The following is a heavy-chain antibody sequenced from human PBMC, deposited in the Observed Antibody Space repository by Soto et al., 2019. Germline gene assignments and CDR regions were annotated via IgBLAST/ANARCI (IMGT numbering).Heavy chain of an antibody. CDR1: GFTFSSYS. J-gene: IGHJ4*02. CDR2: ISSSSSTI. CDR3: SFLGFGCSGGSCYF. D-gene: IGHD2-15*01. V-gene: IGHV3-48*02. Sequence: GGSLRLSCAASGFTFSSYSMNWVRQAPGKGLEWVSYISSSSSTIYYADSVKGRFTISRDNAKNSLYLQMNSLRDEDTAVYYCSFLGFGCSGGSCYFWGQGSLVTVSS.